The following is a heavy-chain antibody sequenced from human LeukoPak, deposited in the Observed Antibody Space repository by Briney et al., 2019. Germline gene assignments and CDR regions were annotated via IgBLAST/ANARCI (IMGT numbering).Heavy chain of an antibody. CDR2: IGHTGGT. D-gene: IGHD1-26*01. Sequence: PSETLSLTCAVSGGSASEPFWWWWIRQPPGEGLEWIGEIGHTGGTRYNPSLQSRVTISVDVSKNQASLRLSSVTAADTATYYCTTAVGFHSEYWAQGTLVTVSS. CDR1: GGSASEPF. V-gene: IGHV4-34*01. J-gene: IGHJ4*02. CDR3: TTAVGFHSEY.